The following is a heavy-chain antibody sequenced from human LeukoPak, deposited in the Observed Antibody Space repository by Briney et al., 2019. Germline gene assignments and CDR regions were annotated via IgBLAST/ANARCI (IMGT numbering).Heavy chain of an antibody. Sequence: GGSLRLSCAASGFTFGSYGMHWVRQAPGKGLEWVAVIWYDGSNKYYADSVKGRFTISRDNSKNTLDLQMNSLRAADTAVYYCARDGLRGNNWFDPWGRGTLVTVSS. D-gene: IGHD5-24*01. J-gene: IGHJ5*02. CDR2: IWYDGSNK. CDR3: ARDGLRGNNWFDP. V-gene: IGHV3-33*01. CDR1: GFTFGSYG.